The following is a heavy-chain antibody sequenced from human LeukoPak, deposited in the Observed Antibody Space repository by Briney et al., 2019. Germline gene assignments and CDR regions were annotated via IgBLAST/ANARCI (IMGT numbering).Heavy chain of an antibody. D-gene: IGHD6-6*01. Sequence: GGSLRLSCAASGFTFSSYAMSWVRQAPGKGLEWVSAISGSGGSTCYADSVKGRFTISRDNSKNTLYLQMNSLRAEDTAVYYCARIVAARPVIDYWGQGTLVTVSS. J-gene: IGHJ4*02. CDR2: ISGSGGST. V-gene: IGHV3-23*01. CDR1: GFTFSSYA. CDR3: ARIVAARPVIDY.